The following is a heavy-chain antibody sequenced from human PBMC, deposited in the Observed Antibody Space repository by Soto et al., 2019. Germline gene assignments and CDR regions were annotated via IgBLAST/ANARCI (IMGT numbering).Heavy chain of an antibody. J-gene: IGHJ4*02. CDR2: INESGST. V-gene: IGHV4-34*01. Sequence: QVQLQPWVAGLVKPSETLSLSCAVYGQSFSGHSWAWIRQPPGKGLEWIGEINESGSTYYNPSLKVRVTISTDTSKNQFSLKLSSVSAADTAAYFCARGSGIVALPGELEDVNYDYWGQGTLVNVSS. CDR3: ARGSGIVALPGELEDVNYDY. CDR1: GQSFSGHS. D-gene: IGHD1-1*01.